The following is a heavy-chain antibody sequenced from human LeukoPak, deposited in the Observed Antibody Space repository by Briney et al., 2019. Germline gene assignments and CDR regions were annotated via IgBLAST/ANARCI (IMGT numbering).Heavy chain of an antibody. V-gene: IGHV4-4*07. Sequence: SETLSLTCTVSGGSISSYYWSWIPQPAGKGLEWIGRLYTSGRTNYNPSLKSRVIMSVDTSKTQFSLKLSSVTAADTAVYYCARVSIAAAGALLFFDYWGQGTLVTVSS. CDR1: GGSISSYY. CDR2: LYTSGRT. CDR3: ARVSIAAAGALLFFDY. D-gene: IGHD6-13*01. J-gene: IGHJ4*02.